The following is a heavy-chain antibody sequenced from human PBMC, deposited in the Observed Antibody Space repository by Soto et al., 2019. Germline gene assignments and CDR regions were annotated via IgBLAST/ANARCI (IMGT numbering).Heavy chain of an antibody. CDR1: GFTFSSYS. CDR2: ITSSGTTV. J-gene: IGHJ4*02. CDR3: ARDRRDGYNLDY. D-gene: IGHD5-12*01. V-gene: IGHV3-48*04. Sequence: SCASSGFTFSSYSLNWVRQAPGKGLEWVSYITSSGTTVYYADSVRGRFTISRDNAKNSLYLQMNSLRAEDTAVYYCARDRRDGYNLDYWGQGTLVTVSS.